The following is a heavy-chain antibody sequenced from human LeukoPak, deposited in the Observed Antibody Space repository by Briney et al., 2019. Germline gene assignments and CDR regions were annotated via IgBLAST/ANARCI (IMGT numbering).Heavy chain of an antibody. J-gene: IGHJ3*02. V-gene: IGHV4-4*07. CDR3: ARGGLISLANTPLGAFDI. CDR1: GASFSSYY. Sequence: PSETLSLTCTVSGASFSSYYWIWIRQPAGKGLEWIGRIYTSGSTNYNPSLKSRVTMSVDTSKNQFSLKLSSVTPEDTAVYYCARGGLISLANTPLGAFDIWGQGTMVSVSS. CDR2: IYTSGST. D-gene: IGHD3/OR15-3a*01.